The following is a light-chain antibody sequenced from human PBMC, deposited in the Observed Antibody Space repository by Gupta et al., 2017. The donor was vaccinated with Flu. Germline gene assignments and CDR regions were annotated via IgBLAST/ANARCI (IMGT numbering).Light chain of an antibody. CDR3: SSYTSISTWV. V-gene: IGLV2-14*01. Sequence: SALTQPASVSGSLGESITISCTGTSSDVGGYNYVWWYQQTTRNASKLMIYEVNNRPAGVANRFSGSKAGNTASLTISGLQAEDEADYYCSSYTSISTWVFGGGTKVTVL. CDR2: EVN. J-gene: IGLJ3*02. CDR1: SSDVGGYNY.